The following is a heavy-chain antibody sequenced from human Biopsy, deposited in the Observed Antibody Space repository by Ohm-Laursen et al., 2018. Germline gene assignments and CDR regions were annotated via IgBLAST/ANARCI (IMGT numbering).Heavy chain of an antibody. CDR2: ISGYNGNT. V-gene: IGHV1-18*01. D-gene: IGHD1-26*01. J-gene: IGHJ4*02. CDR3: VRGTGSQYFDY. Sequence: ASVKVSCKASGYFFSSYGLNWVRQAPGQGLEWMGRISGYNGNTNYAQKFQGRVTMTIDSSASTAYLELRSLRTDDTAFYYCVRGTGSQYFDYWGQGTLVTVSS. CDR1: GYFFSSYG.